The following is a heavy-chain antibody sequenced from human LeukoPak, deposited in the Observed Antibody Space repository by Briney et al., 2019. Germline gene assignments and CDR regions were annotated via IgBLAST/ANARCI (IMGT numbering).Heavy chain of an antibody. V-gene: IGHV3-23*01. CDR2: MSASGGST. Sequence: PGGSLRLSCAASGFTFSSYAMTWVRQAPGMGLEWVSAMSASGGSTYIADSVKGRFTISRDNSNNTLYLQMNSLRVEDTAVYYCAKGSGGGYSSGSAFDYWGQGTLVTVS. J-gene: IGHJ4*02. CDR1: GFTFSSYA. CDR3: AKGSGGGYSSGSAFDY. D-gene: IGHD6-19*01.